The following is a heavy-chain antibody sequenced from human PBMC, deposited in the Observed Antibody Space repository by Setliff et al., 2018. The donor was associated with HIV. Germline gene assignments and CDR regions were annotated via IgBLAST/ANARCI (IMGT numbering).Heavy chain of an antibody. CDR3: ARDHRAMYAGYDLPNWGSGEDWYFDL. Sequence: ASVKVSCKSSGYTFTKYYMHWVRQAPGQGLEWMGVINPTGGDTRYAQKFQDRVTVTRDTPTRTVYMDLSSLRSEDTAVYYCARDHRAMYAGYDLPNWGSGEDWYFDLWGRGTLVTAPQ. V-gene: IGHV1-46*01. CDR1: GYTFTKYY. J-gene: IGHJ2*01. CDR2: INPTGGDT. D-gene: IGHD7-27*01.